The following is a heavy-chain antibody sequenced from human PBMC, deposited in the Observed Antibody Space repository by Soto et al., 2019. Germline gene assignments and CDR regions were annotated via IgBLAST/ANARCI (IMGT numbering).Heavy chain of an antibody. CDR3: AKPLSGQRSSWYGLYYYSSYGWDV. J-gene: IGHJ6*02. CDR2: IIPIFGTA. D-gene: IGHD6-13*01. V-gene: IGHV1-69*06. Sequence: QVQLVQSGAEVKKPGSSVKVSCKASGGTFSSYAISWVRQAPGQGLEWMGGIIPIFGTANYAQKFQGRVTMTAEKPTTTPYRELRSLKPEETAVYNFAKPLSGQRSSWYGLYYYSSYGWDVGGQGTRSPSP. CDR1: GGTFSSYA.